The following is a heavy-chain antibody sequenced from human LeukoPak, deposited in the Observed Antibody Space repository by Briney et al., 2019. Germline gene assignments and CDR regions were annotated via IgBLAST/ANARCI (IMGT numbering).Heavy chain of an antibody. V-gene: IGHV3-30*02. J-gene: IGHJ5*01. D-gene: IGHD5-18*01. CDR1: GFTLSNNG. CDR2: IRNDGSTK. CDR3: ARGQTWIQLWLDF. Sequence: GGSLRLSCAASGFTLSNNGMHWVRQAPGKGLEWAAFIRNDGSTKYYADSVKGRFTISRDNSQNTLYLQMNSLRAEDTAVYYCARGQTWIQLWLDFWGQGTLVTVSS.